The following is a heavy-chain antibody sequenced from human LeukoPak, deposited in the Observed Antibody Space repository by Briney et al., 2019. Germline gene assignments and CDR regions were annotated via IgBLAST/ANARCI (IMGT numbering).Heavy chain of an antibody. CDR2: ISSSSSYI. V-gene: IGHV3-21*01. CDR1: GFTFSSYS. CDR3: ARVRVPAALPGWFDP. D-gene: IGHD2-2*01. J-gene: IGHJ5*02. Sequence: GGSLRLSCAASGFTFSSYSMNWVRQAPGKGLEWVSSISSSSSYIYYADSVKGRFTISRDNAKNSLYLQMNSLRAEDTAVYYCARVRVPAALPGWFDPWGQGTLVTVSS.